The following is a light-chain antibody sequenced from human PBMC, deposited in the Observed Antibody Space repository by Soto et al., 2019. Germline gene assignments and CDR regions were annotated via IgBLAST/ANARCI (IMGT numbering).Light chain of an antibody. CDR1: SSNIGGNY. J-gene: IGLJ3*02. V-gene: IGLV1-47*01. CDR2: RNN. CDR3: AAWDDSLSGRV. Sequence: QAVVTQPPSASGTPGQRVTISCSGSSSNIGGNYVHWYQQLPGTAPKLLIYRNNQRPSGVPDRFSGSKSGTSASLAISGLRSEDEADYYCAAWDDSLSGRVFGGGTQLTVL.